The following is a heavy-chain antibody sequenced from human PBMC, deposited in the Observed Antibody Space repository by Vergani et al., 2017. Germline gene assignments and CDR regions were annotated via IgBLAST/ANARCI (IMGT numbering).Heavy chain of an antibody. CDR2: LCPSGST. D-gene: IGHD5-18*01. J-gene: IGHJ4*02. V-gene: IGHV4-4*07. CDR3: VRQVRKGFYGYEVADH. CDR1: GAPISYWC. Sequence: QVQMQESGPGLVKTSETLSLTCSASGAPISYWCWSWLRQPAGKGLEWIGRLCPSGSTNYKPSLKSRVTMSIDTSKNQFSLKLTSVTAADTAVYYCVRQVRKGFYGYEVADHWGQGTLVIVSS.